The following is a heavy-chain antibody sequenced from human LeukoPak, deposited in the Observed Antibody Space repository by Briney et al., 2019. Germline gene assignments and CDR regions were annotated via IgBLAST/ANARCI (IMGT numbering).Heavy chain of an antibody. J-gene: IGHJ3*02. CDR3: ASKDNKPGLGTFDI. CDR1: AGSISSGGYS. Sequence: PSGTLSLTCAVSAGSISSGGYSWNWIRQPPGKGLEWIGYIFHSGSTYYNPSLKSRVTISVDKSKSQFSLRLSSVTAADTAVYYCASKDNKPGLGTFDIWGQGTMATVSS. CDR2: IFHSGST. D-gene: IGHD7-27*01. V-gene: IGHV4-30-2*01.